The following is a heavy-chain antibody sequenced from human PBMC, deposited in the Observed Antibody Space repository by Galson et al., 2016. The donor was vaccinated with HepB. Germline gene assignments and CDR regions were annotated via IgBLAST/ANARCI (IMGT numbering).Heavy chain of an antibody. V-gene: IGHV3-53*01. D-gene: IGHD6-19*01. CDR3: ARGPFSTAWYGMDV. CDR2: IYDGGRYNSGST. J-gene: IGHJ6*02. Sequence: SLRLSCAASGFTVIGPYMSWVRQAPGTGLEWVSVIYDGGRYNSGSTYYADSVKGRFTISRDKSKNAVYLQMNSLRSEDTAVYYCARGPFSTAWYGMDVWGQGTTVTVSS. CDR1: GFTVIGPY.